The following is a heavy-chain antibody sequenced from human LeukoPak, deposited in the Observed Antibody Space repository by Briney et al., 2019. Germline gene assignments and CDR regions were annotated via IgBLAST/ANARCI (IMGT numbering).Heavy chain of an antibody. D-gene: IGHD6-13*01. CDR3: AKESQAYSSSWYTTSYYYYYMDV. CDR2: INWNGGST. V-gene: IGHV3-20*04. J-gene: IGHJ6*03. CDR1: GFSFDDYG. Sequence: PGGSLRLSCAASGFSFDDYGMSWVRQAPGKGLEWVSGINWNGGSTGYADSVKGRFTISRDNAKNSLYLQMNSLRAEDTALYYCAKESQAYSSSWYTTSYYYYYMDVWGKGTTVTVSS.